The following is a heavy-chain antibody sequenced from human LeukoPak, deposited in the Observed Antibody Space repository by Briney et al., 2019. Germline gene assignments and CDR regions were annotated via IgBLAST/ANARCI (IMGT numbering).Heavy chain of an antibody. CDR1: GFTFSSYA. J-gene: IGHJ4*02. CDR2: ISYDGSNK. CDR3: AREGTGVVAPAAISFDY. Sequence: GGSLRLSCAASGFTFSSYAMHWVRQAPGKGLEWVAVISYDGSNKYYADSVKGRFTVSRDNSKNTLYLQMNSLRAEDTGVYYCAREGTGVVAPAAISFDYWGQGTLVTVSS. V-gene: IGHV3-30*04. D-gene: IGHD2-2*01.